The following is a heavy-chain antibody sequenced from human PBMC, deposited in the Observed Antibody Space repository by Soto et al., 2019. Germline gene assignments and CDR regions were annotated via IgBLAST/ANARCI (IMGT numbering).Heavy chain of an antibody. CDR3: ARRRGAARVLITKQDYYYYGMDV. CDR2: IIPIFGTA. CDR1: GGTFSSYA. D-gene: IGHD6-6*01. J-gene: IGHJ6*02. Sequence: SVKVSCKASGGTFSSYAISWVRQAPGQGLEWMGGIIPIFGTANYAQKFQGRVTITADESTSTAYMELSSLRSEDTAVYYCARRRGAARVLITKQDYYYYGMDVWGQGTTVTVSS. V-gene: IGHV1-69*13.